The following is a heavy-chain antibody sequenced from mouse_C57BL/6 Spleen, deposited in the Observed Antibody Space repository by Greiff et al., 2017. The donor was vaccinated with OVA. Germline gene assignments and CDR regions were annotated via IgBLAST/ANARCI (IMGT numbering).Heavy chain of an antibody. CDR3: AREGTGYAMDY. CDR1: GYSITSGYY. J-gene: IGHJ4*01. D-gene: IGHD4-1*01. CDR2: ISYDGSN. V-gene: IGHV3-6*01. Sequence: DVQLQESGPGLVKPSQSLSLTCSVTGYSITSGYYWNWIRQFPGNKLEWMGYISYDGSNNYNPSLKNRISITRDTSKNQFFLKLNSVTTEDTATYYCAREGTGYAMDYWGQGTSVTVSS.